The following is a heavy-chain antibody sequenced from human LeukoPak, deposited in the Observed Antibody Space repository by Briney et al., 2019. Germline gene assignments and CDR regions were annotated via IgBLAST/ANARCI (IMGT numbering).Heavy chain of an antibody. D-gene: IGHD3-10*01. CDR2: ISTTGDP. V-gene: IGHV3-13*05. CDR1: GFPFSNYD. CDR3: ARGNVSGWAFDY. J-gene: IGHJ4*02. Sequence: GGSLRLSCAASGFPFSNYDMHWVRQPPGRGLEWVSGISTTGDPYYPDSVKGRFTISRENGKNSLYLQMNSLRVGDTAVYYCARGNVSGWAFDYWGQGTLVTVSS.